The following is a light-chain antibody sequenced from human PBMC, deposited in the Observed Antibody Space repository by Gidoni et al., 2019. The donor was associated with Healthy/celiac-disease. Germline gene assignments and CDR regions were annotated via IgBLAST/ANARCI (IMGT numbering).Light chain of an antibody. Sequence: EIVLTQSPGTLSLSPGERATLSCRASQSVSSSYLAWYQQKPGQAPRLLIYGASSRATGIPDRFSGSGSGTDFTLTISRLEPEDFAVYYCQQYGSSPLYTFXLXTKLEIK. CDR2: GAS. J-gene: IGKJ2*01. CDR3: QQYGSSPLYT. CDR1: QSVSSSY. V-gene: IGKV3-20*01.